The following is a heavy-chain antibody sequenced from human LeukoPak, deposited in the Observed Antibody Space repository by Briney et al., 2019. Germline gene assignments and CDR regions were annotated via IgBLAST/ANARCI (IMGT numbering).Heavy chain of an antibody. CDR1: GGSISSYY. V-gene: IGHV4-59*01. CDR3: AREGGWYGRDAFDI. CDR2: IYYSGST. D-gene: IGHD6-19*01. Sequence: SETLSLTCTVSGGSISSYYWSWIRQPPGKGLEWIGYIYYSGSTNYNPSLKSRVTISVDTSKNQFSLKLSSVTAADTAVYYCAREGGWYGRDAFDIWGQGTMVTVSS. J-gene: IGHJ3*02.